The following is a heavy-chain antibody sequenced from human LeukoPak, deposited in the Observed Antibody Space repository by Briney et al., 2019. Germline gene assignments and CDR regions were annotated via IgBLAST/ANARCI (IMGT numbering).Heavy chain of an antibody. CDR3: AKDGAEYDFWSGSWFDP. CDR1: GFTFSSYG. D-gene: IGHD3-3*01. Sequence: PGGSLRLSCAASGFTFSSYGMHWVRQAPGKGLEWVAVIWYDGSNKYYADSVKGRFTISRDNSKNTLYLQMNSLRAEDTAVYYCAKDGAEYDFWSGSWFDPWGQGTLVTVSS. V-gene: IGHV3-33*06. CDR2: IWYDGSNK. J-gene: IGHJ5*02.